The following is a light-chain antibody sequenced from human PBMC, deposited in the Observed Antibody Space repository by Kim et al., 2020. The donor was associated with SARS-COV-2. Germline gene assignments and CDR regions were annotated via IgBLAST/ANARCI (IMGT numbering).Light chain of an antibody. V-gene: IGKV3-15*01. J-gene: IGKJ2*01. Sequence: SPVEGATLSCRASQTISTNLVWYQQKPGQAPRLLIYDASTRATDVPARFSGSGSGTEFTLTINSLQSEDFAVYYCQQYHTWPPMYTFGQGTKLEIK. CDR2: DAS. CDR3: QQYHTWPPMYT. CDR1: QTISTN.